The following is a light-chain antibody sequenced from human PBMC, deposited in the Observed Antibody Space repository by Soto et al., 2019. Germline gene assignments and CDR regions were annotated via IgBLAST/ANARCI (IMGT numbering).Light chain of an antibody. J-gene: IGLJ2*01. CDR1: SSDVGHYNY. CDR2: EVT. Sequence: QAVVTQPASVSGSPGHSITISCSGTSSDVGHYNYVCWYKQHPGKAPKLMISEVTNRPSGVSNRFSGSKSGNTASLTISGLQAEDEADYYCSSYTTSSTVIFGGGTKVTVL. CDR3: SSYTTSSTVI. V-gene: IGLV2-14*01.